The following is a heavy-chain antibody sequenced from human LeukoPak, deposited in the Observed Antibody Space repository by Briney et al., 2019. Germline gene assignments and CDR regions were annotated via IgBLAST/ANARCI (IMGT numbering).Heavy chain of an antibody. J-gene: IGHJ5*02. CDR3: ARHIRKRGIAVAGTPGWFDP. Sequence: SETLSLTCAVYGGSFSGYYWSWIRQPPGKGLEWIGEINHSGSTNYNPSLRSRVTISVDTSKNQFSLKLSSVTAADTAVYYCARHIRKRGIAVAGTPGWFDPWGQGTLVTVSS. D-gene: IGHD6-19*01. CDR2: INHSGST. V-gene: IGHV4-34*01. CDR1: GGSFSGYY.